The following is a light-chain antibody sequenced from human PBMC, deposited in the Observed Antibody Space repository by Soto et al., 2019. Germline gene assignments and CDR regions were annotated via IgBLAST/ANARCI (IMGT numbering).Light chain of an antibody. CDR2: GAS. Sequence: EIVLTQSPGTVSLSPGERATLSCRASQSVASNHLAWYQQQPGQAPRLLIYGASIRATGIPDRFSGSASGTDFTLTISRLEPEDFAVYYCQQYGSSTGTFGPGTKVEIK. V-gene: IGKV3-20*01. CDR3: QQYGSSTGT. CDR1: QSVASNH. J-gene: IGKJ2*01.